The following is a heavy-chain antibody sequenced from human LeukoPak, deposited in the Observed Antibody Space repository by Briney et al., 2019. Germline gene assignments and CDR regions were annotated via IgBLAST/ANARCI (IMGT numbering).Heavy chain of an antibody. D-gene: IGHD4-17*01. J-gene: IGHJ4*02. V-gene: IGHV1-69*04. CDR3: ARAPDYGDYNYFDY. CDR1: GGTFSSYA. CDR2: IIPILGIA. Sequence: ASVKVSCKASGGTFSSYAISWVRQAPGQGLEWMGRIIPILGIANYAQKFQGRVTITADKSTSTAYMELSSLRSEDTAVYYGARAPDYGDYNYFDYWGQGTLVTVSS.